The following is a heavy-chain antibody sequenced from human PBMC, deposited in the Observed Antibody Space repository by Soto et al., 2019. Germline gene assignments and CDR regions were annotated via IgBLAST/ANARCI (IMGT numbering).Heavy chain of an antibody. CDR1: GFTFSSYW. CDR2: IKQDGSEE. V-gene: IGHV3-7*01. CDR3: AREIAARL. D-gene: IGHD6-6*01. Sequence: EVQLVESGGGLVQPGGSLRLSCAASGFTFSSYWMSWFRQAPGKGLEWVANIKQDGSEENNVDSVKGRLTISRDNAKNALYLQMNSLRVEDTAVYYCAREIAARLWGKGTTVTVSS. J-gene: IGHJ6*04.